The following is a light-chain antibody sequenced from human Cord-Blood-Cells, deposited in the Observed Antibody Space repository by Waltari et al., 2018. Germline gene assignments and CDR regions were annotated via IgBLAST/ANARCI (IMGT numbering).Light chain of an antibody. CDR1: QSVSSSY. Sequence: DILLTPSPGTLSFSPGERPTLPCRASQSVSSSYLAWYQQKPAQAPRLLIYGASSRATGIPDRFSGSGSGTDFTLTISRLEPEDFAVYYCQQYGSSLMYTFGQGTKLEIK. V-gene: IGKV3-20*01. CDR3: QQYGSSLMYT. CDR2: GAS. J-gene: IGKJ2*01.